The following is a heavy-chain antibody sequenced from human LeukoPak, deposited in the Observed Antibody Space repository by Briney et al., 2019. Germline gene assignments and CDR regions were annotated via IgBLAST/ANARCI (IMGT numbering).Heavy chain of an antibody. CDR2: MNPNSGNT. Sequence: ASVKVSCKASGYTFTSYDINWVRQATGQGLGLEWMGWMNPNSGNTGYAQKFQGRVTMTRNTSTGTAYMELSSLRSEDTAVYYCARKSSSGSGWNAFDIWGQGTMVTVSS. D-gene: IGHD6-25*01. J-gene: IGHJ3*02. V-gene: IGHV1-8*01. CDR3: ARKSSSGSGWNAFDI. CDR1: GYTFTSYD.